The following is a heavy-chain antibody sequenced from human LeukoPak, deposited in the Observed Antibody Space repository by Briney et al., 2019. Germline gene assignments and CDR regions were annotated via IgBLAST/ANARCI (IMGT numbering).Heavy chain of an antibody. D-gene: IGHD3-10*01. CDR2: IYPGDSDT. J-gene: IGHJ4*02. CDR3: ARYLVRGALYYFDY. CDR1: GYSFTNYW. Sequence: GESLKISCKGSGYSFTNYWLGWVRQMPGKGLEWMGIIYPGDSDTRYSPSFQGQVTISADKSISTAYLQWGSLKASDTAVYYCARYLVRGALYYFDYWGQGTLVTVSS. V-gene: IGHV5-51*01.